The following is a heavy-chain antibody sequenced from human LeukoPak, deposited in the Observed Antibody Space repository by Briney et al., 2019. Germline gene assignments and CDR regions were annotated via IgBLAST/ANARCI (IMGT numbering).Heavy chain of an antibody. D-gene: IGHD3-10*01. CDR1: GYTVTGYY. CDR3: VRGETQSLQAGHGIASLGDP. J-gene: IGHJ5*02. V-gene: IGHV1-2*02. CDR2: INPNSGGT. Sequence: ASVKVSCIASGYTVTGYYMHWGRQPPGQGLEWMGWINPNSGGTNYAQKFQGRVTMTRDTSISTASMELSRLRSDDTAVYYCVRGETQSLQAGHGIASLGDPWGQGTLVTVSS.